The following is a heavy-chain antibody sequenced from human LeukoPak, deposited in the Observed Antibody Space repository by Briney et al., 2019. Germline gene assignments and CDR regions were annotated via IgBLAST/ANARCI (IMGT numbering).Heavy chain of an antibody. J-gene: IGHJ4*02. CDR1: GFTFSSNS. V-gene: IGHV3-21*01. CDR2: ISSSSSYI. D-gene: IGHD2-21*01. Sequence: GGSLRLSFAASGFTFSSNSRNWVRRAPGKGMEWISSISSSSSYIYYADAVKGRFTISRDNAKNSLYLQMNSLRAEDTAVYYCAREIPKDYWGQGTLVTVSS. CDR3: AREIPKDY.